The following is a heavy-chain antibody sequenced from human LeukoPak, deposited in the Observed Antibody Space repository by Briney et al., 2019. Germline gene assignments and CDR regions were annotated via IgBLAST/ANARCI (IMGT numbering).Heavy chain of an antibody. Sequence: GGSLRLSCAASGFTFNNYGLIWVRQAPGKGLEWVAAISNDGGGAMYAAFVEGRFTISRDNSKNTLFLQMNSLRAEDTALYYCAKGSSGYFADLWGQGTLVTVSS. CDR2: ISNDGGGA. CDR3: AKGSSGYFADL. J-gene: IGHJ5*02. CDR1: GFTFNNYG. D-gene: IGHD3-22*01. V-gene: IGHV3-23*01.